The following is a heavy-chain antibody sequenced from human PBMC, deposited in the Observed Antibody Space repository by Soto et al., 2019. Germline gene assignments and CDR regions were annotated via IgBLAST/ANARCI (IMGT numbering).Heavy chain of an antibody. CDR2: IVPLFGTA. Sequence: QVQLVQSGAEVKKPGSSVKLSCKASGGIFNSYGFAWVRQAPGQGPEGLGGIVPLFGTADYAQKFKGRVTITADTSTTTVYMELTSLTSEDTAVYFCARDRAVDIGVLTGNGFDTWGQGTQVTVSS. V-gene: IGHV1-69*06. CDR3: ARDRAVDIGVLTGNGFDT. D-gene: IGHD5-12*01. J-gene: IGHJ5*02. CDR1: GGIFNSYG.